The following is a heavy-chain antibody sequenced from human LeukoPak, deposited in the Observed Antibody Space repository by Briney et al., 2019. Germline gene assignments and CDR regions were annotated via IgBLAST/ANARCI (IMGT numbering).Heavy chain of an antibody. Sequence: GGSLRLSCAASGFTFSSYGMSWVRQAPGKGLEWVSAISGSGGSTYYADSVKGRFTISRDNSKNTLYLQMNSLRAEDTAVYYCARAPGVVTTNCFDYWGQGTLVTVSS. J-gene: IGHJ4*02. V-gene: IGHV3-23*01. CDR3: ARAPGVVTTNCFDY. D-gene: IGHD4-23*01. CDR2: ISGSGGST. CDR1: GFTFSSYG.